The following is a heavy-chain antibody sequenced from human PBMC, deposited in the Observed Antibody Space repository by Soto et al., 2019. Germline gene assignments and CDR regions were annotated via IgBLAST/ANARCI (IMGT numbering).Heavy chain of an antibody. D-gene: IGHD3-10*01. CDR2: INHSGST. CDR1: VWSFSGYY. CDR3: ARGLGVRGVIHYGKEV. V-gene: IGHV4-34*01. Sequence: TSETLSLTCAFYVWSFSGYYCSLILQPPGKWLEWIWEINHSGSTNYNPSLKSRVTISVDTSKNQFSLKLSSVTAADTAVYYCARGLGVRGVIHYGKEVWGQGNTVTVSS. J-gene: IGHJ6*02.